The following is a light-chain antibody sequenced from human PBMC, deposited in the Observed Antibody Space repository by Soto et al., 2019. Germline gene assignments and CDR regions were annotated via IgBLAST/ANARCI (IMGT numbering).Light chain of an antibody. J-gene: IGLJ1*01. V-gene: IGLV2-18*02. Sequence: QSALTQPPSVSGSPGQSVTLSCTGTSSDVGLYNRVSWYQQAPGTAPKLMIYEVSNRPSGVPDRFSGSKSGNTASLTISGLQAEDEADYYCSSYTSSTTYVFGAGTKLTVL. CDR3: SSYTSSTTYV. CDR2: EVS. CDR1: SSDVGLYNR.